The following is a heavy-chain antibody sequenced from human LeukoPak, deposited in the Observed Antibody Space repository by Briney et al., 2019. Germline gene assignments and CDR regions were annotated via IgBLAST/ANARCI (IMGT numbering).Heavy chain of an antibody. D-gene: IGHD6-13*01. J-gene: IGHJ6*02. V-gene: IGHV1-18*01. Sequence: ASVKVSCKASGYTFTSDGISWVRQAPGQGLEWMGWISAYNGNTNYAQKLQGRVTMTTDTSTSTAYMELRSLRSDDTAVYYCARDSRSWYSYYNYGMDVWGQGTTVTVSS. CDR1: GYTFTSDG. CDR3: ARDSRSWYSYYNYGMDV. CDR2: ISAYNGNT.